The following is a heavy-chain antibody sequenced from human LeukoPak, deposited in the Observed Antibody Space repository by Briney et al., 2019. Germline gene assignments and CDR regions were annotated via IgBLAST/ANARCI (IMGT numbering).Heavy chain of an antibody. Sequence: GGSLRLSCAASGFTFSSYAMSWVRQAPGKGLEWVSAISGSGGSTYYADSVKGRFTISRDNSKNTLYLQMNSLGAEDTAVYYCAEDQVIVVVITSGYFDYWGQGTLVTVSS. CDR3: AEDQVIVVVITSGYFDY. D-gene: IGHD3-22*01. J-gene: IGHJ4*02. V-gene: IGHV3-23*01. CDR1: GFTFSSYA. CDR2: ISGSGGST.